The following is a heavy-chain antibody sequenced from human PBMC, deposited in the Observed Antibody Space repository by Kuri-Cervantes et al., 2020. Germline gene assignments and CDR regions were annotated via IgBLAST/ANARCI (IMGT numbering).Heavy chain of an antibody. Sequence: GESLKISCAASGFTFSSYGMHWVRQAPGKGLEWVAVISYDGSNKYYADSVKGRFTISRDNSKNTLYLQMNSLRAEDTAVYYCARDLGGYDDYWGQGTLVTVSS. CDR1: GFTFSSYG. V-gene: IGHV3-30*03. CDR2: ISYDGSNK. CDR3: ARDLGGYDDY. D-gene: IGHD5-12*01. J-gene: IGHJ4*02.